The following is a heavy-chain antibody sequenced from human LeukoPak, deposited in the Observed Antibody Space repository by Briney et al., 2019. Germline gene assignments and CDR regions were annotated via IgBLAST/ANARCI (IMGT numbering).Heavy chain of an antibody. CDR2: IYSSGST. J-gene: IGHJ5*02. D-gene: IGHD3-3*01. CDR1: GYSISSGYY. CDR3: ARAFWSGYSAWNWFDP. Sequence: SETLSLTCTVSGYSISSGYYWGWIRQPPGKGLEWIGRIYSSGSTDYNPSLKSRVTISVDTSKNQFSLKLSSVTAADTAVYYCARAFWSGYSAWNWFDPWGQGTLVTVSS. V-gene: IGHV4-38-2*02.